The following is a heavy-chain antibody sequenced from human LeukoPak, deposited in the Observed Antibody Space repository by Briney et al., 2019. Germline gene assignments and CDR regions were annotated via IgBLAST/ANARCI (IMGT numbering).Heavy chain of an antibody. J-gene: IGHJ6*03. D-gene: IGHD3-10*01. Sequence: GGALRLSCAASGFTFSNYVMSWVRQAPGKGLEWVSAISGSSVSTYHADSVKGRFTISRDNAKNSLYLQMNSLRAEDTAVYYCARACPGSGSSYYYYMDVWGKGTTVTVSS. CDR3: ARACPGSGSSYYYYMDV. CDR2: ISGSSVST. CDR1: GFTFSNYV. V-gene: IGHV3-23*01.